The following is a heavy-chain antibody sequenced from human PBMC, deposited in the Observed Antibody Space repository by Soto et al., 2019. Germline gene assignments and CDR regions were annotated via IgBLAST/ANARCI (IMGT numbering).Heavy chain of an antibody. CDR1: GFAFSAYA. Sequence: QLLESGGSLVEPGGSLRLSCSASGFAFSAYAMSWFRQAPQNGLEWVSGIGGGGHDTRYGDSVKGRFSITRDNSMNTLYLEMNRPTAEDTAVYYCAKHPTFGVVTHYFAHWGRGVLVTVSS. V-gene: IGHV3-23*01. CDR2: IGGGGHDT. J-gene: IGHJ4*02. D-gene: IGHD3-3*01. CDR3: AKHPTFGVVTHYFAH.